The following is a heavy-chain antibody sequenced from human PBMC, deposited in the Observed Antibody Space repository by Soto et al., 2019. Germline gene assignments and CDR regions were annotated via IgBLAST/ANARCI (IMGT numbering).Heavy chain of an antibody. D-gene: IGHD2-21*02. CDR1: GFTFSSYN. CDR3: AREVGTFYYHYGMDV. J-gene: IGHJ6*02. V-gene: IGHV3-30-3*01. CDR2: ISFDGSNQ. Sequence: PGGSLRLSCAASGFTFSSYNMEWVRQAPGKGLEWVTVISFDGSNQYYADSVKGRFTISRDNSKNTVFLQMNSLRDEDTAVYYCAREVGTFYYHYGMDVWGQGTTVTVSS.